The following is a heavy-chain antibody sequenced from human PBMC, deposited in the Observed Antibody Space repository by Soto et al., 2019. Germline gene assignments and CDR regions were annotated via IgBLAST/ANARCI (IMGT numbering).Heavy chain of an antibody. CDR1: GYTFTSYG. Sequence: QVQLVQSGAEVKKPGASVKVSCKASGYTFTSYGISWARQAPGQGLEWMGWISAYNGNTNYAQKLQGRVTMNTDTSTRTADMELRSLRSDDTAVYYCARDPQWPPDRYWGQGTLVTVSS. V-gene: IGHV1-18*01. CDR3: ARDPQWPPDRY. D-gene: IGHD6-19*01. J-gene: IGHJ4*02. CDR2: ISAYNGNT.